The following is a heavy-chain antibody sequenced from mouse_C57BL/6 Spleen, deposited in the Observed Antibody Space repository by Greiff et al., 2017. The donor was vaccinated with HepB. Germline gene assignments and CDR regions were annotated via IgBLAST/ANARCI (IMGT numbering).Heavy chain of an antibody. CDR3: ARERPRFAY. CDR1: GFTFSDYG. J-gene: IGHJ3*01. V-gene: IGHV5-17*01. Sequence: EVQLVESGGGLVKPGGSLKLSCAASGFTFSDYGMHWVRQAPEKGLEWVAYISSGSSTIYYADTVKGRFTISRDNAKNTLFLQMTSLRSEDTAMYYCARERPRFAYWGQGTLVTVSA. CDR2: ISSGSSTI.